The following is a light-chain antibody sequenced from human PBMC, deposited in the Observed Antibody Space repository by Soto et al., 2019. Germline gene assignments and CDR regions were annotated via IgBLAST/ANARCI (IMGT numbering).Light chain of an antibody. J-gene: IGKJ1*01. Sequence: EIVWTHSPGTLSLSPVERATLSCRASQSVSSSYLAWYQQKPGQAPRLLIYGASSRATGIPDRFSGSGSGTDFTLTISRLEPEDFAVYYCQQYGSSPWTFGQGTKVDIK. CDR3: QQYGSSPWT. V-gene: IGKV3-20*01. CDR2: GAS. CDR1: QSVSSSY.